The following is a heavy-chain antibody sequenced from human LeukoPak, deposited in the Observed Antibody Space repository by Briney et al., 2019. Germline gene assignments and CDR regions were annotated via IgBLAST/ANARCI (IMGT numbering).Heavy chain of an antibody. CDR2: IWYDGSNK. V-gene: IGHV3-33*01. Sequence: GGSLRLYCAASGFTYSTYGMHWVRQAPGKGLEWVALIWYDGSNKYYADYVKGRFTISRDNSKNTLYLQMNTLRAEHTAIYFCARDGTQVLDYWGQGTLVTVSS. CDR3: ARDGTQVLDY. J-gene: IGHJ4*02. CDR1: GFTYSTYG.